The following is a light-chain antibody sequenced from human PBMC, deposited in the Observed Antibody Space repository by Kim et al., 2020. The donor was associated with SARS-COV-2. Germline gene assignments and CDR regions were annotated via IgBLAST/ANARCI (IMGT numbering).Light chain of an antibody. CDR1: SLRSYY. Sequence: LGQTVRITCQGDSLRSYYASWYQQKPGQAPVLGIYGKNNRPSGIPDRFSGSSSGNTASLTITGAQAEDEADYYCNSRDSSGNHVVFGGGTQLTVL. CDR3: NSRDSSGNHVV. J-gene: IGLJ2*01. V-gene: IGLV3-19*01. CDR2: GKN.